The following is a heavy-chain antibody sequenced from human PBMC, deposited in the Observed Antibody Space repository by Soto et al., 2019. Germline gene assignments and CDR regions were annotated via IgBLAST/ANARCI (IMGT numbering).Heavy chain of an antibody. V-gene: IGHV4-30-4*01. D-gene: IGHD2-21*01. CDR3: AREERKGIISWFDP. CDR2: IYYTGIT. J-gene: IGHJ5*02. CDR1: GGSVSGVDYF. Sequence: SETLSLTCTVPGGSVSGVDYFWSWIRQSPGKGLEWIGYIYYTGITHLNPSLKSRLTMAVDTSKNEFSLRLTSVSAADTAVYFCAREERKGIISWFDPWGQGTPVTVSS.